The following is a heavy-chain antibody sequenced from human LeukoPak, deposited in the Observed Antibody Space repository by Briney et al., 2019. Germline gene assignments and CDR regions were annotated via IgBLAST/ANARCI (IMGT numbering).Heavy chain of an antibody. CDR1: GFTFSSYA. D-gene: IGHD3-22*01. J-gene: IGHJ3*02. Sequence: GGSLRLSCAASGFTFSSYAMSWVRQAPGKGLEWVSAISGSGGSTYYADSVKGRFTISRDNSKNTLHLQMNSLRAEDTAVYYCAKDAKPYYYDSSGYYYAGAFDIWGQGTMVTVSS. V-gene: IGHV3-23*01. CDR2: ISGSGGST. CDR3: AKDAKPYYYDSSGYYYAGAFDI.